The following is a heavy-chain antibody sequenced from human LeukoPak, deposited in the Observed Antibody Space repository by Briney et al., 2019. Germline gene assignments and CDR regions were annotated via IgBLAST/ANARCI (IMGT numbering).Heavy chain of an antibody. J-gene: IGHJ4*02. CDR2: ITSRSSYI. D-gene: IGHD2/OR15-2a*01. Sequence: GGSLRLSCRVSGISFSGQTMHWVRQAPGKGLEWVSSITSRSSYISYGDSVKGRFTMSRDNAKQSLYLQMNSLGPEDMAVYYCATPGEYCIGSRFSFDWWGQGTLVTVSS. CDR1: GISFSGQT. CDR3: ATPGEYCIGSRFSFDW. V-gene: IGHV3-21*01.